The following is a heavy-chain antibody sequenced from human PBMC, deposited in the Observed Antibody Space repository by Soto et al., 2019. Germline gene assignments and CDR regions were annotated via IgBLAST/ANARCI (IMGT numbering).Heavy chain of an antibody. Sequence: PSETLSLTCTVSGGSISSYYWGWIRQPPGKGLEWIWYIYYSGSTNYNPSLKSRVTISVDTSKNQFSLKLTSVTAADTAVYSCATPFLLKCDPWGRVPMLNVSS. CDR1: GGSISSYY. CDR3: ATPFLLKCDP. CDR2: IYYSGST. D-gene: IGHD2-21*01. V-gene: IGHV4-59*01. J-gene: IGHJ5*02.